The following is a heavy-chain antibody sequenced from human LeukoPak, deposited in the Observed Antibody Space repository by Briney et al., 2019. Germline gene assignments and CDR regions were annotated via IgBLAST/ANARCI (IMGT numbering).Heavy chain of an antibody. V-gene: IGHV3-30*04. J-gene: IGHJ6*02. Sequence: GGSLRLSCAASGFTFSSYAMHWVRQAPGKGLEWVAVISYDGSNKYYADSVKGRFTISRDNAKNTLYPQMNSLRAEDTAVYYCARDVAPLDWLDVWGQGTTVTVSS. CDR1: GFTFSSYA. CDR2: ISYDGSNK. D-gene: IGHD3-9*01. CDR3: ARDVAPLDWLDV.